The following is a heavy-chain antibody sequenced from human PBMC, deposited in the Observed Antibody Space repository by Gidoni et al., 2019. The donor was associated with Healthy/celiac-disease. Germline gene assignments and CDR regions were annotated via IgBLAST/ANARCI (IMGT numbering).Heavy chain of an antibody. CDR3: ARVRSLWFGGLAPPQKYNWFDP. V-gene: IGHV1-2*02. CDR1: GYTFTGYY. Sequence: QVQLVQSGAEVTKPGASVKVSCKASGYTFTGYYMHWVRQAPGQGLEWMGWSNPNSGGTNYAQKFQGRVTMTRDTSISTAYMELSRLRSDDTAVYYCARVRSLWFGGLAPPQKYNWFDPWGQGTLVTVSS. D-gene: IGHD3-10*01. CDR2: SNPNSGGT. J-gene: IGHJ5*02.